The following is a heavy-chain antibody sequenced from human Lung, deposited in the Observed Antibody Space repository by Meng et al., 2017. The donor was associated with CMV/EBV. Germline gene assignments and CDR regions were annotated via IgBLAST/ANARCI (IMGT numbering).Heavy chain of an antibody. CDR2: IDHSGRA. V-gene: IGHV4-34*01. J-gene: IGHJ4*02. Sequence: GSLRLXXAVYGGSFSGYFWSWIRQPPGRGLEWIGEIDHSGRANDNPSLKSRVTISVDTYKNQFSLKLTSLTAADTAVYYCARAYNTGHTHIEYWGQGALVTVSS. D-gene: IGHD1-1*01. CDR1: GGSFSGYF. CDR3: ARAYNTGHTHIEY.